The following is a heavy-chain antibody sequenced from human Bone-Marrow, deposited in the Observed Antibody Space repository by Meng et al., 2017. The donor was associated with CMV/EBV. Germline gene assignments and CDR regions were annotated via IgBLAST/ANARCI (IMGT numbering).Heavy chain of an antibody. CDR1: GFTFNNYN. CDR2: ISSSGSTI. V-gene: IGHV3-48*04. J-gene: IGHJ6*02. Sequence: GGSLRLSCAASGFTFNNYNMNWVRQAPGKGLEWVSYISSSGSTIYYADSVKGRFTISRDNAKNSLYLQMNSLRAEDTAVYYCAKDSSSKAKYYGMDVWGQGTTVTVSS. CDR3: AKDSSSKAKYYGMDV. D-gene: IGHD6-6*01.